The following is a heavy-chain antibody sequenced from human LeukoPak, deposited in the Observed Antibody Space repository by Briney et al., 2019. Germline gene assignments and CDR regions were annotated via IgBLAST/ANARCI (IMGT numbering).Heavy chain of an antibody. CDR2: ISGSGGST. Sequence: GGSLRLSCAASGFTFRSYGMSWVRQAPGKGLEWVSAISGSGGSTYYADSVKGRFIISRDNSKNTLYLQMNSLRAEDTAVYYCAKFALRYCIGGSCHPFDYWGQGTLVTVSS. J-gene: IGHJ4*02. CDR1: GFTFRSYG. D-gene: IGHD2-15*01. V-gene: IGHV3-23*01. CDR3: AKFALRYCIGGSCHPFDY.